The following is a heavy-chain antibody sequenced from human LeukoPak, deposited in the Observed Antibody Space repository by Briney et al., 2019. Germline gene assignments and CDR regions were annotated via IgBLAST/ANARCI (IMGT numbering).Heavy chain of an antibody. CDR1: GYTFTAYY. Sequence: SVKVSCKASGYTFTAYYMHWVRQAPGQGLEWMGRVIPVFGRSDFSQNFQGRVTITTDESATTAFMDLSSLRSEDTAVYYCARGEGFSYGDFYVWGQGTLVTVSS. J-gene: IGHJ1*01. D-gene: IGHD5-18*01. CDR3: ARGEGFSYGDFYV. V-gene: IGHV1-69*05. CDR2: VIPVFGRS.